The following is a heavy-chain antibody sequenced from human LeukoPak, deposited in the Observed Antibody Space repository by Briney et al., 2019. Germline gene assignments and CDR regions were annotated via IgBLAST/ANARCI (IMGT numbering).Heavy chain of an antibody. Sequence: ASVKVSCKASGYIFSNFFSSYGITWVRQAPGQGLEWMGWISPYNGKTKFAQKFQGIVTMTTETSTSTAYMELSRLRSDDTAVYYCTRDRDGSALRFDPWGQGTLVTVSS. D-gene: IGHD5-24*01. CDR3: TRDRDGSALRFDP. CDR1: GYIFSNFFSSYG. CDR2: ISPYNGKT. V-gene: IGHV1-18*01. J-gene: IGHJ5*02.